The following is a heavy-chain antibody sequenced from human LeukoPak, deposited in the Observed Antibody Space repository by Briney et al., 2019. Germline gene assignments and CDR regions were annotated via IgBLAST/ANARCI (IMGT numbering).Heavy chain of an antibody. J-gene: IGHJ5*02. CDR2: ISYSGST. CDR3: ARTPLTGTNWFDP. CDR1: GDSISSGGYY. D-gene: IGHD1-7*01. Sequence: SETLSLTCTVSGDSISSGGYYWSWIRQHPGKGLEWIGYISYSGSTNYNPSLKSRVTISVDKSKNQFSLKLSSVTAADTAVYYCARTPLTGTNWFDPWGQGTLVTVSS. V-gene: IGHV4-31*03.